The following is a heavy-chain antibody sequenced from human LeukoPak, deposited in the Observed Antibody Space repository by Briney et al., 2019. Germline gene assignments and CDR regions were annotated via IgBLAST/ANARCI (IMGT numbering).Heavy chain of an antibody. D-gene: IGHD3-16*01. Sequence: LETLSLTCTVSGDSISSSSSYWGWIRQPPGKGLEWIGSIYYSGNTYYNPSLQSRVTITVDTSKNRFSLNLSSVTAADTALYYCARDPWGKSSFDIWGQGTMVTVSS. CDR1: GDSISSSSSY. V-gene: IGHV4-39*07. CDR2: IYYSGNT. CDR3: ARDPWGKSSFDI. J-gene: IGHJ3*02.